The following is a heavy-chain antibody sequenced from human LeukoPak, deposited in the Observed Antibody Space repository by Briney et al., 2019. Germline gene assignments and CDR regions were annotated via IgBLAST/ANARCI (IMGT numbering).Heavy chain of an antibody. CDR3: ARDRTTVTTGYYGMDV. CDR1: GYTFTGYY. J-gene: IGHJ6*02. D-gene: IGHD4-17*01. CDR2: INPNTGVT. V-gene: IGHV1-2*02. Sequence: ASVKVSCKASGYTFTGYYMLWVRQAPGQGLEWMGWINPNTGVTNYAQKFQGRVTLTRDTSIITAYMELTRLRSDDTAMYYCARDRTTVTTGYYGMDVWGQGIPLTVSS.